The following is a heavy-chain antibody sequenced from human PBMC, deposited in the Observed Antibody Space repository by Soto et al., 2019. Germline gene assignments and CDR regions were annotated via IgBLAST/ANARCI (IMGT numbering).Heavy chain of an antibody. Sequence: GESLKISCKGSGYSFTSYWIGWVRQMPGKGLEWMGIIYPGDSDTRYSPSFQGQVTISADKSISTAYLQWSSLKASDTAMCYCARLGHSGSYSSPSNYYYYYGMDVWGQGTTVTVSS. D-gene: IGHD1-26*01. J-gene: IGHJ6*02. CDR3: ARLGHSGSYSSPSNYYYYYGMDV. CDR1: GYSFTSYW. CDR2: IYPGDSDT. V-gene: IGHV5-51*01.